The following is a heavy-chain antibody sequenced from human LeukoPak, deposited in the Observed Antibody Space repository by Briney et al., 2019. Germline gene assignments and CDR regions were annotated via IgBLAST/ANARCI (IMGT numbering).Heavy chain of an antibody. J-gene: IGHJ6*03. CDR1: GFSFGDYA. CDR2: IRSKAYGGTT. V-gene: IGHV3-49*04. Sequence: GRSLRLSCTASGFSFGDYAMSWVRQAPGKGLEWVGVIRSKAYGGTTEYAASVKGRFTISRDDSKSIASLHMNSLKTEDTAVYYCTRGFGPYSSGWYRYYYYYSYMDVWGKGTTVTISS. D-gene: IGHD6-19*01. CDR3: TRGFGPYSSGWYRYYYYYSYMDV.